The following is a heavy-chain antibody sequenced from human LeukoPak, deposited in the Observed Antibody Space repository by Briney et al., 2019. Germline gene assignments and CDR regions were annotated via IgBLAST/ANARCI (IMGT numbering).Heavy chain of an antibody. V-gene: IGHV3-23*01. CDR3: ARDKDGYVDY. J-gene: IGHJ4*02. D-gene: IGHD5-24*01. Sequence: GGSLRLSCAASGVIFSSYAMSWVRQAPGKGLEWVSAISGSGGSTYYADSVKGRFTISRDNAKSTLYLQMNSLRAEDTAVYYCARDKDGYVDYWGQGTLVTVSS. CDR1: GVIFSSYA. CDR2: ISGSGGST.